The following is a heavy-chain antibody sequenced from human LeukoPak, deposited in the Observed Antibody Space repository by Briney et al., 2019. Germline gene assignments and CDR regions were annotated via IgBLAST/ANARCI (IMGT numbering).Heavy chain of an antibody. CDR1: GGSISSYY. D-gene: IGHD3-22*01. J-gene: IGHJ4*02. Sequence: PSETLSLTCTVSGGSISSYYWSWIRQPPGKGLEWIGYIYYSGSTNYNPSLKSRVTISVDTSKNQFSLKLSSVTAADTAVYYCARGGSSGYYNLYYFDYWGQGTLVTASS. V-gene: IGHV4-59*01. CDR2: IYYSGST. CDR3: ARGGSSGYYNLYYFDY.